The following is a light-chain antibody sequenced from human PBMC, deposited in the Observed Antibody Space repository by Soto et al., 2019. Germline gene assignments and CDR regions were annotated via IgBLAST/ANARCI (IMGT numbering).Light chain of an antibody. J-gene: IGKJ2*02. CDR3: QQYNNWPPWT. CDR1: QSVSSN. Sequence: EIVMTQSPATLSVSPGERATLSCRASQSVSSNLAWYQQKPGQAPRLLIYGASTRATGIPARFSGSRSGTEFTLTISSLHSEDFAVYYCQQYNNWPPWTLGQGPSWRSN. CDR2: GAS. V-gene: IGKV3-15*01.